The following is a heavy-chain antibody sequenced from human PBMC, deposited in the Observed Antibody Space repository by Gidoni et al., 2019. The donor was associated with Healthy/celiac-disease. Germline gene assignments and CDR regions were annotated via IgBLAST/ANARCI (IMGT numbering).Heavy chain of an antibody. Sequence: QVQLQQWGAGLLKPSETLSLTCAVYGGSFSGYYWSWIRQPPGKGLEWIGEINHSGSTNYNPSLKSRVTISVDTSKNQFSLKLSSVTAADTAVYYCARGHYGDYWGQGTLVTVSS. V-gene: IGHV4-34*01. CDR1: GGSFSGYY. CDR2: INHSGST. J-gene: IGHJ4*02. CDR3: ARGHYGDY.